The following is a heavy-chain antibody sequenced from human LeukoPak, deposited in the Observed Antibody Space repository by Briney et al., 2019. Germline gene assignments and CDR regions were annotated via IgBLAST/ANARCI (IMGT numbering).Heavy chain of an antibody. Sequence: GGSLRLPCAASGFTFSSYAMHWVRQAPGKGLEWLTVISYDGNNKYYADSLRGRFTISRDNSKDTLHLQMNSLRAEDTAVYYCARDREVGPTYWFDPWGQGTLVTVSS. CDR3: ARDREVGPTYWFDP. D-gene: IGHD1-26*01. CDR2: ISYDGNNK. J-gene: IGHJ5*02. V-gene: IGHV3-30*04. CDR1: GFTFSSYA.